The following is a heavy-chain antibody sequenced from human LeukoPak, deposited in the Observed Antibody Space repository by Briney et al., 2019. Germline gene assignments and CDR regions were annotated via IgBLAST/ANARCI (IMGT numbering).Heavy chain of an antibody. V-gene: IGHV1-18*01. CDR3: AREGYSYGYGTRWYYSDY. CDR1: GYTFTSYG. D-gene: IGHD5-18*01. Sequence: ASVKVSCKASGYTFTSYGISWVRQAPGQGLEWMGWISAYNGNTNYAQKLQGRVTMTTDTSTSTAYMELRSLRSDDTAVYYCAREGYSYGYGTRWYYSDYWGQGTLVTVSS. CDR2: ISAYNGNT. J-gene: IGHJ4*02.